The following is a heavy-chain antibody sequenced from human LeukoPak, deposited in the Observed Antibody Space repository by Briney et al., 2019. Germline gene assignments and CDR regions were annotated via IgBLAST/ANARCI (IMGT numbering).Heavy chain of an antibody. J-gene: IGHJ6*03. CDR1: GFTFSSYS. D-gene: IGHD6-13*01. CDR2: ITSSSTYI. V-gene: IGHV3-21*01. Sequence: KSGGSLRLSCAASGFTFSSYSMNWVRQAPGKGLEWVSSITSSSTYIYYADSVKGRFTISRDKAKNSLYLQMNSLRAEDTAVYYCARNPRVAAAYYYYYYYMDVWGKGTTVTVSS. CDR3: ARNPRVAAAYYYYYYYMDV.